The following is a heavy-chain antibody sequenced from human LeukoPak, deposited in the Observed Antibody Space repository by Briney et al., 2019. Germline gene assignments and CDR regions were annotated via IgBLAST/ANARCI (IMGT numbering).Heavy chain of an antibody. CDR2: ITSSGDNT. V-gene: IGHV3-23*01. D-gene: IGHD1-7*01. J-gene: IGHJ4*02. CDR1: GFIFSNYA. CDR3: AKDAMTLENRWNYRSKTDHEY. Sequence: GGSLRLSCAASGFIFSNYAMNWVRQAPGKGLEWVSTITSSGDNTYYGDSVKGRFTISRDNSKNTLYLQMNNPRADDTATYYCAKDAMTLENRWNYRSKTDHEYWGQGTLVTVSS.